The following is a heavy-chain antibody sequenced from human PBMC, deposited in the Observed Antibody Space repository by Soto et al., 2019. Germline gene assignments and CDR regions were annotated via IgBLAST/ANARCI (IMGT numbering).Heavy chain of an antibody. V-gene: IGHV3-30*18. D-gene: IGHD2-15*01. J-gene: IGHJ4*02. Sequence: PGGSLRLSCATSGITFSSYGMHWVRQAPGKGLEWVAVISYDGSNKYYADSVKGRFTISRDNSKNTLYLQMNSLRPEDTAVYYCAERDIAADWGPGTLVTVSS. CDR2: ISYDGSNK. CDR3: AERDIAAD. CDR1: GITFSSYG.